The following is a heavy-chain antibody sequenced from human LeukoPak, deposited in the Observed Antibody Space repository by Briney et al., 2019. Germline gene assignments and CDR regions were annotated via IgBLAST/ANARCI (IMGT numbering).Heavy chain of an antibody. CDR3: ARDASPYCSGGSCSVDY. CDR1: GGSISSYY. Sequence: SETLSLTCTVSGGSISSYYWSWIRQPAGKGLEWIGRIYTSGSTNYNPSLKSRVTMSVDTSKNQFSLKLSSVTAADTAVYYCARDASPYCSGGSCSVDYWGQGTLVTVSS. J-gene: IGHJ4*02. CDR2: IYTSGST. D-gene: IGHD2-15*01. V-gene: IGHV4-4*07.